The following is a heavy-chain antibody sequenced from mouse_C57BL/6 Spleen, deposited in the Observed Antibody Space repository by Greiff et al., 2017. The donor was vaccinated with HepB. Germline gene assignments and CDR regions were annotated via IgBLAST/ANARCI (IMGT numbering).Heavy chain of an antibody. D-gene: IGHD4-1*01. CDR1: GYTFTDYE. CDR3: NWDDYYYAMDY. CDR2: IDPETGGT. J-gene: IGHJ4*01. Sequence: VQLQESGAELVRPGASVTLSCKASGYTFTDYEMHWVKQTPVHGLEWIGAIDPETGGTAYNQKFKGKAILTAAKSSSTAYMELRSLTSEDSAVYYCNWDDYYYAMDYWGQGTSVTVSS. V-gene: IGHV1-15*01.